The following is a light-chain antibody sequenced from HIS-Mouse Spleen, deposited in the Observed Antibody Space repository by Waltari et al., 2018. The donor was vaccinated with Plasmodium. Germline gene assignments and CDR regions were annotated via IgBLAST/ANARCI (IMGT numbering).Light chain of an antibody. CDR3: QAWDSSTAV. CDR1: QLGDKY. J-gene: IGLJ3*02. CDR2: QDS. Sequence: SYELTQPPSVSVSPGQTASITCSGNQLGDKYACWYQQKPGQSPGLFIYQDSKRPSGIPERFSGSNSGNTATLTISGTQAMDEADYYCQAWDSSTAVFGGGTKLTVL. V-gene: IGLV3-1*01.